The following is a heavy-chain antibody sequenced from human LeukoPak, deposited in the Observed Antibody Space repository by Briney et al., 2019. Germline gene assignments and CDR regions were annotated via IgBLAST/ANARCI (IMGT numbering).Heavy chain of an antibody. CDR2: ISYDGSNK. J-gene: IGHJ6*01. Sequence: HPGRSLRLSCAASGFTFSTYAMHWVRQAPGKGLEWMAVISYDGSNKYYADSVKGRVTISRDKSKNTLYLQMNSLRAVDKAVYSWARDNSGMDVCGQGATLSVSS. CDR1: GFTFSTYA. CDR3: ARDNSGMDV. V-gene: IGHV3-30-3*01.